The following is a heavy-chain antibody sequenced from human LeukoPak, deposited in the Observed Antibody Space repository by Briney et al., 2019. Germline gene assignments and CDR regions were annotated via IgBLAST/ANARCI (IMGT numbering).Heavy chain of an antibody. CDR1: GFIFDDYG. V-gene: IGHV3-20*04. CDR3: AREVITFGGVIGDFDY. D-gene: IGHD3-16*02. Sequence: GGSLRLSCAASGFIFDDYGMTWVRQAPGKGLEWVSTINWNGDTTSYADSIKGRFTISRDNAKNSLYLQMNSLRTEDTALYFSAREVITFGGVIGDFDYWGQGTLVTVSS. J-gene: IGHJ4*02. CDR2: INWNGDTT.